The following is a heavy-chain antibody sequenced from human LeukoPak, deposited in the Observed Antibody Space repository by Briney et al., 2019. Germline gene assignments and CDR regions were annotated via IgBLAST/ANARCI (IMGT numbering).Heavy chain of an antibody. J-gene: IGHJ4*02. CDR3: GRTCPPVY. D-gene: IGHD2-15*01. Sequence: SETLSLTCTVSGGSISSYYWSWIRQPPGKGLEWIGYIYNSGNINYNPSLKSRVTMSLDTSKNQISLKLNSVTAADTAVYCSGRTCPPVYWVQGTLVTVSS. CDR1: GGSISSYY. V-gene: IGHV4-59*01. CDR2: IYNSGNI.